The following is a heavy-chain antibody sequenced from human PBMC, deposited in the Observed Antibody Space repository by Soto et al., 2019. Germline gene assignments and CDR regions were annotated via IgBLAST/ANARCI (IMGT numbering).Heavy chain of an antibody. Sequence: QVQLVQSGAEVKQPESSVRISCKASGGTFSNADVSWVRQAPGQGLEWLGVIIHFFKGTNYAQKFRARVTISAHDSMSTTYMDLYSRSYEDTAVYYCATDVTVNYYDGAYSCSALHVWGQGTTVTVSS. V-gene: IGHV1-69*01. CDR1: GGTFSNAD. CDR3: ATDVTVNYYDGAYSCSALHV. CDR2: IIHFFKGT. D-gene: IGHD3-16*01. J-gene: IGHJ6*02.